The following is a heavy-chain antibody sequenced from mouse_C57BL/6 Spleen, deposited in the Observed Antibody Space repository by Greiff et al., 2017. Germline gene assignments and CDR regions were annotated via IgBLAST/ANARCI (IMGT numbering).Heavy chain of an antibody. CDR2: ISYDGSN. Sequence: VQLKESGPGLVKPSQSLSLTCSVTGYSITSGYYWNWIRQFPGNKLEWMGYISYDGSNNYNPSLKNRISITRDTSKNQFFLKLNSVTTEDTATYYCAREDYDVGWYFDVWGTGTTVTVSS. CDR1: GYSITSGYY. J-gene: IGHJ1*03. CDR3: AREDYDVGWYFDV. V-gene: IGHV3-6*01. D-gene: IGHD2-4*01.